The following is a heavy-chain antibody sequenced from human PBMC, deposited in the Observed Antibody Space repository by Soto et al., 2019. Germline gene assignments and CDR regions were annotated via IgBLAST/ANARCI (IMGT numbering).Heavy chain of an antibody. Sequence: PAEVSCETFGYKFTAYVLPWLLQAPGQSPEWMGWVSTNDDRTNYAQKVQGRVTMTTDRSTTTTSMELRSLRPDDTAVYYCARELNTESSAYYSFAFWGQGTLVTVS. J-gene: IGHJ4*02. CDR3: ARELNTESSAYYSFAF. CDR2: VSTNDDRT. CDR1: GYKFTAYV. V-gene: IGHV1-18*01. D-gene: IGHD3-22*01.